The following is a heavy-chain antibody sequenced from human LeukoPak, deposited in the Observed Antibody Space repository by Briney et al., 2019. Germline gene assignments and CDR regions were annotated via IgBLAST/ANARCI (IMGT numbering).Heavy chain of an antibody. CDR3: ARDSLVGTAGCFDY. J-gene: IGHJ4*02. D-gene: IGHD1/OR15-1a*01. Sequence: GGSLRLSCAASGFTVSSNYMSWVRQAPGKGLEWVSVIYSGGSTYYADSVKGRFTISRDNSKNTLYLQMNSLRAEDTAVYYCARDSLVGTAGCFDYWGQGTLVTVSS. V-gene: IGHV3-53*01. CDR2: IYSGGST. CDR1: GFTVSSNY.